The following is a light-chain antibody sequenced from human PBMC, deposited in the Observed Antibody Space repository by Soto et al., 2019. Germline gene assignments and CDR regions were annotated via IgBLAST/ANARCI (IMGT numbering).Light chain of an antibody. CDR2: DVS. CDR1: SSEVGGYNY. CDR3: SSYTSSSSYV. V-gene: IGLV2-14*01. Sequence: QSALTQPASVSGSPGQSITISCTGTSSEVGGYNYVSWYQQHPGKAPKLMIYDVSNRPSGVSNRFSGSKSGNTASLTISGLQAEDEADYYCSSYTSSSSYVCGTGTRSPS. J-gene: IGLJ1*01.